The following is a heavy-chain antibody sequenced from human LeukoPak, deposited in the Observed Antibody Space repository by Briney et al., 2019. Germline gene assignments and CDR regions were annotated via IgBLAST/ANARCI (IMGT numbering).Heavy chain of an antibody. Sequence: PGGSLRLSSAASGFTFSSYRMHWARQVPGKGLVWVSRVNSDGSSTRHADSVKGRFTISRDNAKNTLYLQMNSLGSEDTAVYYCARSHYYDSSGIFSYYYGLDVWGQASKVTVSS. D-gene: IGHD3-22*01. CDR1: GFTFSSYR. J-gene: IGHJ6*02. CDR2: VNSDGSST. V-gene: IGHV3-74*01. CDR3: ARSHYYDSSGIFSYYYGLDV.